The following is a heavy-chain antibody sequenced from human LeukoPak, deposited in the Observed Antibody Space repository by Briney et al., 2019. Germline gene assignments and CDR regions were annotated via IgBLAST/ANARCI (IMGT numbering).Heavy chain of an antibody. CDR3: AKKPGGPYSYGYESGDP. D-gene: IGHD5-18*01. Sequence: PGGSLRLFCAASGFTFSSYGMHWVRQAPGKGLEWVAFIRYDGSNKYYADSVKGRFTISRDNSKNTLYLQMNSLRAEDTAVYYYAKKPGGPYSYGYESGDPWGQGTLVTVSS. V-gene: IGHV3-30*02. CDR2: IRYDGSNK. J-gene: IGHJ5*02. CDR1: GFTFSSYG.